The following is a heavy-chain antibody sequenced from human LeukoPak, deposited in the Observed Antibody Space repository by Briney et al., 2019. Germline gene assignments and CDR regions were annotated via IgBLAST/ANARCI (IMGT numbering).Heavy chain of an antibody. CDR3: GTVGAGWFTINY. CDR1: GGSISSYY. Sequence: SETLSLTCTVSGGSISSYYWSWIPQPAGKGLEWIGRIYTSGSTNYNPSLKSRVTMSVDTSKNQFSLKLRSVTAADTAVYYCGTVGAGWFTINYWGQGTLVTASS. V-gene: IGHV4-4*07. J-gene: IGHJ4*02. D-gene: IGHD6-19*01. CDR2: IYTSGST.